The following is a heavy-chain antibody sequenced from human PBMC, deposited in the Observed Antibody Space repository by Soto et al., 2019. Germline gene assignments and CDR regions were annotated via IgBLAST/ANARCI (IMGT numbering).Heavy chain of an antibody. J-gene: IGHJ4*02. Sequence: EVQLLESGGGLVQPGGSLRLSCAASGFTFSSYAMSWVRQAPGKGLEWVSAISGSGGSTYYADSVKGRFTISSDNSKNTLNLQMNSLRAEDTAVYYCAQDIVVVVAATQFDYWGQGTLVTVSS. D-gene: IGHD2-15*01. CDR2: ISGSGGST. CDR3: AQDIVVVVAATQFDY. V-gene: IGHV3-23*01. CDR1: GFTFSSYA.